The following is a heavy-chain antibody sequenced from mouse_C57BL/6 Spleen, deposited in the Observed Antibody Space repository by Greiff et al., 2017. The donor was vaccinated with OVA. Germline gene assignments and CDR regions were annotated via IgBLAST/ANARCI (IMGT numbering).Heavy chain of an antibody. V-gene: IGHV5-6*02. D-gene: IGHD2-5*01. CDR3: AREDYSNYDWYFDV. J-gene: IGHJ1*03. Sequence: DVKLVESGGDLVKPGGSLKLSCAASGFTFSSYGMSWVRQTPDKRLEWVATISSGGSDTYYTDSLKGRFTISRDNAKNTRYLQMSSLKSEDTAMYYCAREDYSNYDWYFDVWGTGTTVTVSS. CDR1: GFTFSSYG. CDR2: ISSGGSDT.